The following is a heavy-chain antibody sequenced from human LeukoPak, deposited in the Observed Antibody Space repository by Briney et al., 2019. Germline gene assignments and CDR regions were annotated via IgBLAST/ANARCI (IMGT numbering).Heavy chain of an antibody. Sequence: SQTLSLTCAISGDSVSSNSATRDWIRQSPSRGLEWLGRTYYRSKWSNEYEFSVKSRIIIDPDTSKNQFSLQLNSVTPEDTAIYYCARFVSGRLDYWGQGSLVTVSS. CDR1: GDSVSSNSAT. J-gene: IGHJ4*02. V-gene: IGHV6-1*01. D-gene: IGHD6-19*01. CDR2: TYYRSKWSN. CDR3: ARFVSGRLDY.